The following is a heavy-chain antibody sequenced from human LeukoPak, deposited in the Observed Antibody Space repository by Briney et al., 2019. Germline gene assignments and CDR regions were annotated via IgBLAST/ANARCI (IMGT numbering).Heavy chain of an antibody. Sequence: GGPLRLSCATSGFSFNNAWRSWVPQAPGKGLEWVGRIKSKTDGGTTDYAAPVKARFTISRDESKNTLYLQMNSLKTEGSAVYYCTTIWPDYWGQGTLVTVSS. CDR3: TTIWPDY. D-gene: IGHD3-16*01. J-gene: IGHJ4*02. CDR2: IKSKTDGGTT. CDR1: GFSFNNAW. V-gene: IGHV3-15*01.